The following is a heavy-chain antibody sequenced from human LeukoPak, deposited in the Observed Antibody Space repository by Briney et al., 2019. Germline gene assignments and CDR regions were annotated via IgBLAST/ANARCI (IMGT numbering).Heavy chain of an antibody. Sequence: GGSLRLSCVGSGFSFSSYGMTWVRQAPGKGLEWVSYISSSGSTIYYADSVKGRFTISRDNAKNSLYLQMNSLRAEDTAVYYCARDLGSSGHYFRSEPTTFDYWGQGTLVTVSS. D-gene: IGHD6-19*01. CDR1: GFSFSSYG. V-gene: IGHV3-48*04. CDR3: ARDLGSSGHYFRSEPTTFDY. J-gene: IGHJ4*02. CDR2: ISSSGSTI.